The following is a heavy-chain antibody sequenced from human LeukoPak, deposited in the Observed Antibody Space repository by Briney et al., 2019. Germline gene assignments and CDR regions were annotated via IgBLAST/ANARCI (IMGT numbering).Heavy chain of an antibody. J-gene: IGHJ4*02. CDR1: GGSFSGYY. V-gene: IGHV4-34*01. Sequence: SETLSLTCAVCGGSFSGYYWSWIRQPPGKGLEWIGEINHSGSTNYNPSLKSRVTISVDTSKNQFSLKLSSVTAADTAVYYCARGSANWNPFDYWGQGTLVTVSS. CDR3: ARGSANWNPFDY. CDR2: INHSGST. D-gene: IGHD1-1*01.